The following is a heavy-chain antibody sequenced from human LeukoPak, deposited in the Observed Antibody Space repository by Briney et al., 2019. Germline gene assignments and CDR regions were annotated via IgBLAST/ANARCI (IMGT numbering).Heavy chain of an antibody. CDR3: ARDSYCSTTSCSEANY. CDR2: ISYRGST. Sequence: PSETLSLTCTVSGGSISSGDYYWSWIRQPPGKGLEWIGYISYRGSTYYNPSLKSRVTISVDTSKSQFSLKLSSVTAADTAVYYCARDSYCSTTSCSEANYWGQGTLVTVSS. CDR1: GGSISSGDYY. D-gene: IGHD2-2*01. V-gene: IGHV4-30-4*08. J-gene: IGHJ4*02.